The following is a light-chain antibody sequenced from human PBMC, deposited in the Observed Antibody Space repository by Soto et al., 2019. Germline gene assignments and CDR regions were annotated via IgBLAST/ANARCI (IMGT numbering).Light chain of an antibody. CDR1: QSIDTY. V-gene: IGKV1-39*01. Sequence: DIQMTQSPSSLSASVGERVTITCRASQSIDTYLNWYQLKPGKAPNLLIYAATRLHTGVPSRFSGSGSGTGFTLTISNLQPEDFASYYCQHVYSTPGTFGQGTKV. J-gene: IGKJ1*01. CDR2: AAT. CDR3: QHVYSTPGT.